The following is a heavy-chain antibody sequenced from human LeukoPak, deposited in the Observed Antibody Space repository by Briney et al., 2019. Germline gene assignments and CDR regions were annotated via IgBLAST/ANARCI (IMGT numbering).Heavy chain of an antibody. D-gene: IGHD4-23*01. J-gene: IGHJ4*02. CDR2: IRWNSGSI. V-gene: IGHV3-9*03. CDR1: GFTFDDYA. CDR3: AKDLDYGGNSGLDY. Sequence: PGGSLRLSCAASGFTFDDYAMHWVRQAPGKGLEWVSGIRWNSGSIGYADSVKGRFTISRDNAKNSLYLQMNSLRAEDMALYYCAKDLDYGGNSGLDYWGQGTLVTVSS.